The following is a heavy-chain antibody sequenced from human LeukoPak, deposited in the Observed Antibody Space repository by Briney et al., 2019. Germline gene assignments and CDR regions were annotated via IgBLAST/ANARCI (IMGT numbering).Heavy chain of an antibody. CDR3: AREIWHYDFWSNGPFDY. CDR1: GYTFTSYG. J-gene: IGHJ4*02. Sequence: ASVKVSCKASGYTFTSYGISWVRQAPGQGLEWMGWISAYNGNTNYAQKLQGRVTMTTDTSTSTAYMELRSLRSDDTAVYYCAREIWHYDFWSNGPFDYWGQGTLVTVSS. CDR2: ISAYNGNT. D-gene: IGHD3-3*01. V-gene: IGHV1-18*01.